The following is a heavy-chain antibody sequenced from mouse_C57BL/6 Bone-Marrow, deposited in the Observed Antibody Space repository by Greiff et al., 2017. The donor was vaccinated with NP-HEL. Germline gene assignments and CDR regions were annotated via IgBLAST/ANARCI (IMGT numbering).Heavy chain of an antibody. J-gene: IGHJ1*03. Sequence: VHLVESGAELARPGASVKLSCKASGYTFTSYGISWVKQRTGQGLEWIGEIYPRSGNTYYNEKFKGKATLTADKSSSTAYMELRSLTSEDSAVFFCGRGGLRRGAWCFEFWGTGTTVTVSS. CDR1: GYTFTSYG. D-gene: IGHD2-4*01. CDR3: GRGGLRRGAWCFEF. CDR2: IYPRSGNT. V-gene: IGHV1-81*01.